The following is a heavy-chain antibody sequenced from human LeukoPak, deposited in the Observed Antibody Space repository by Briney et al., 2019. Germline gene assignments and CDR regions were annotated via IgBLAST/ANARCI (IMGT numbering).Heavy chain of an antibody. V-gene: IGHV1-46*01. CDR1: GYTFTSYY. CDR2: INPSGGST. CDR3: ARDEGTTGSDY. D-gene: IGHD1-1*01. J-gene: IGHJ4*02. Sequence: ASVKVSCKASGYTFTSYYMHWVRHDPRQRLEWMGIINPSGGSTSYAQKFQGRVTMTRDTSTSTVYMELSSLRSEDTAVYYCARDEGTTGSDYWGQGTLVTVSS.